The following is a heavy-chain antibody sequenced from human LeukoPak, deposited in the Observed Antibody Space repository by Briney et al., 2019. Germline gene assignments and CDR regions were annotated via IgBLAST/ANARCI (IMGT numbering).Heavy chain of an antibody. V-gene: IGHV4-4*07. CDR1: GGSISSYY. D-gene: IGHD3-10*01. CDR3: ARGRTGITMVRGVVRRGYFDY. CDR2: NYTSGTT. J-gene: IGHJ4*02. Sequence: SETLSLTCTVSGGSISSYYWSWIRQPAGKGLEWIGRNYTSGTTHYNPSLKSRVTMSVDTSKNQFSLKLSSVTAADTAVYYCARGRTGITMVRGVVRRGYFDYWGQGTLVTVSS.